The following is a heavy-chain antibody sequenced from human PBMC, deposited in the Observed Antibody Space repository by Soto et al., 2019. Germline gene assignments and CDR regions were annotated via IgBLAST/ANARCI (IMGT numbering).Heavy chain of an antibody. Sequence: PSETLSLTCAVSGDSIIGIYHWAWIRQSPGRGLEWIASIYHTGTTYYTPSLESRVTISVDTSKNQFSLRLSSVTAADSAVYYCARVGYSGYDPYYYYGMDVWGQGTTVTVSS. V-gene: IGHV4-38-2*01. CDR2: IYHTGTT. CDR1: GDSIIGIYH. D-gene: IGHD5-12*01. J-gene: IGHJ6*02. CDR3: ARVGYSGYDPYYYYGMDV.